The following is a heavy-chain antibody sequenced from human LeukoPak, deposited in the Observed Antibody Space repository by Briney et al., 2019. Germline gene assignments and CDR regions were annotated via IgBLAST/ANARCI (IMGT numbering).Heavy chain of an antibody. CDR3: ASGVEMATTFDY. CDR1: GYTLTELS. D-gene: IGHD5-24*01. CDR2: FDPEDGET. Sequence: GASVKVSCKVSGYTLTELSMHWVRQAPGKGLEWMGGFDPEDGETIYAQKFQGRVTMTEDTSTDTAYMELSSLRSEDTAVYYCASGVEMATTFDYWGQGTLVTVSS. V-gene: IGHV1-24*01. J-gene: IGHJ4*02.